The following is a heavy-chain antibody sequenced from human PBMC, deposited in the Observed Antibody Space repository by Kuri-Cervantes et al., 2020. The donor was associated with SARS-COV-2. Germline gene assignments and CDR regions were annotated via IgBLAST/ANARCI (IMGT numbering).Heavy chain of an antibody. CDR1: GGTFSSYA. CDR3: AVLTGESGPYYYYYGMDV. V-gene: IGHV1-24*01. CDR2: FDPEDGET. Sequence: ASVKVSCKASGGTFSSYAISWVRQAPGQGLEWMGGFDPEDGETIYAQKFQGRVTMTEDTSTDTAYMEVSSLRSDDTAVYYCAVLTGESGPYYYYYGMDVWGQGTTVTVSS. D-gene: IGHD7-27*01. J-gene: IGHJ6*02.